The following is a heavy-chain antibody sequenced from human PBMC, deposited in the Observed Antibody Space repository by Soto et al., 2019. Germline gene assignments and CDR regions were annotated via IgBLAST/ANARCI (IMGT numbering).Heavy chain of an antibody. CDR1: GGSLRSGAFH. CDR3: ARGIVVYSIPTYFDY. V-gene: IGHV4-31*03. D-gene: IGHD2-21*01. J-gene: IGHJ4*02. Sequence: QVQLQESGPGLVKPSQTLSLTCTVSGGSLRSGAFHWSWIRQHPGKGLDWIGYIYYRGGTYYNPSLKSRLTISIDASKNQFSLKLRSVTVADTAVYYCARGIVVYSIPTYFDYWGQGTLLTVSS. CDR2: IYYRGGT.